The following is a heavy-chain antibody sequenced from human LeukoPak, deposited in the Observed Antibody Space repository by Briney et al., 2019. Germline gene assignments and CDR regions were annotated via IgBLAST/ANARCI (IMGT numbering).Heavy chain of an antibody. D-gene: IGHD3-9*01. V-gene: IGHV3-30*18. CDR1: GFTFSSYG. CDR2: ISYDGSNK. J-gene: IGHJ4*02. CDR3: AKDLYLTGYSFDY. Sequence: GGSLRLSCATSGFTFSSYGMHWVRQAPGKGLEWVAVISYDGSNKYYADSVKGRFTISRDNSKNTLYLQMNSLKAEDTAVYYCAKDLYLTGYSFDYWGQGTLVTVSS.